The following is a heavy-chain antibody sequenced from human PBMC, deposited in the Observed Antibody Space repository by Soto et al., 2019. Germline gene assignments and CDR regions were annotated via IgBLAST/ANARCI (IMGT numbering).Heavy chain of an antibody. CDR1: GYTLTELS. Sequence: GASVKVSCEVSGYTLTELSMHWVRQAPGKGLEWMGGFDPEDGETIYAQKFQGRVTMTEDTSTDTAYMELSSLRSEDTAVYYCATRQAYGSAFDYWGQGTLVTVSS. CDR2: FDPEDGET. J-gene: IGHJ4*02. CDR3: ATRQAYGSAFDY. V-gene: IGHV1-24*01. D-gene: IGHD3-10*01.